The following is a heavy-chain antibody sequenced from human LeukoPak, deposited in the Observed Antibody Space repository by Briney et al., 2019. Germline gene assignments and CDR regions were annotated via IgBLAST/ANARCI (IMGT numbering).Heavy chain of an antibody. D-gene: IGHD3-22*01. CDR3: VRHYDKSALRYFDY. V-gene: IGHV3-23*01. CDR2: I. Sequence: PGASLRLSCAASGFTFINHAMSWVRQAPGKGLEWVSGIKGRFIISRDNSKNTLYLQVNSLRAEDTAEYYCVRHYDKSALRYFDYWGQGTLAIVSS. J-gene: IGHJ4*02. CDR1: GFTFINHA.